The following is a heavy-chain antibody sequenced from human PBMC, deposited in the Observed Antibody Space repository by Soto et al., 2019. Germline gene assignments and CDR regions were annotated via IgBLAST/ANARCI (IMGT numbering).Heavy chain of an antibody. V-gene: IGHV4-59*01. CDR2: VYYTGST. Sequence: KTSETLSLTCTVSGGSISSYYWSWIRQSPGKGLEWLGYVYYTGSTNYSPSLRSRVSISVDTSKNEFSLRLSSVTAADTAVYFCARSVAVPGAHIDYWGQGTQVTVSS. CDR1: GGSISSYY. D-gene: IGHD6-19*01. J-gene: IGHJ4*02. CDR3: ARSVAVPGAHIDY.